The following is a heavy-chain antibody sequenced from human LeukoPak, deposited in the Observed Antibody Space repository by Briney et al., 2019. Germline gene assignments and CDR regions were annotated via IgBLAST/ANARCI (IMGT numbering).Heavy chain of an antibody. Sequence: QTLSLTCTVSGGSISSGGYYWSWIRQHPGKALEWLARIDWDDDKFYSTSLKTRLTISKDTSKNQVVLTMTNMDPVDTATYYCARSIWFGELYFDYWGQGTLVTVSS. CDR2: IDWDDDK. V-gene: IGHV2-70*16. J-gene: IGHJ4*02. CDR1: GGSISSGGYY. CDR3: ARSIWFGELYFDY. D-gene: IGHD3-10*01.